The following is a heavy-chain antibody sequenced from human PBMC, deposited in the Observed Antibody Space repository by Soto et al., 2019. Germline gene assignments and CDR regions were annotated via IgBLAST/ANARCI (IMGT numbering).Heavy chain of an antibody. V-gene: IGHV3-74*01. CDR3: ARSLPGTYGAFDL. CDR2: ISGDGSST. J-gene: IGHJ3*01. D-gene: IGHD1-7*01. CDR1: GFTFRSYW. Sequence: GGSLRLSCAASGFTFRSYWMHWVRQSPGKGLVWVSRISGDGSSTNYADSVKGRFTISRDNAKNTVYLQIDSLRAEDTAVYYCARSLPGTYGAFDLWGQGTMVTVSS.